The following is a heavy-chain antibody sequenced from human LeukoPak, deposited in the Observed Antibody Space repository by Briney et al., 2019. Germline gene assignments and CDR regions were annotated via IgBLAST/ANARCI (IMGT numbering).Heavy chain of an antibody. D-gene: IGHD1-1*01. CDR3: AKDCPYGTKSHYYYYYMDV. J-gene: IGHJ6*03. CDR1: GGSFSGYY. Sequence: SETLSLTCAVYGGSFSGYYWSWIRQPPGKGLEWIGEINHSGSTNQNPSLKSRVTIAVDTSKNQFSLKLRSVTAADTAVYYCAKDCPYGTKSHYYYYYMDVWGKGTTVSISS. V-gene: IGHV4-34*01. CDR2: INHSGST.